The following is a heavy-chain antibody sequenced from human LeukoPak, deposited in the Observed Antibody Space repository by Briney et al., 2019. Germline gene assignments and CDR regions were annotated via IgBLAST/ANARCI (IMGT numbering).Heavy chain of an antibody. CDR3: ARGGQQWLASGDAFDI. V-gene: IGHV3-30*03. CDR2: ISYDGSNK. D-gene: IGHD6-19*01. J-gene: IGHJ3*02. Sequence: PGGSPRLSCAASGFTFSSYGMHWVRQAPGKGLEWVAVISYDGSNKYYADSVKGRFTISRDNSKNTLYLQMNSLRAEDTAVYYCARGGQQWLASGDAFDIWGQGTMVTVSS. CDR1: GFTFSSYG.